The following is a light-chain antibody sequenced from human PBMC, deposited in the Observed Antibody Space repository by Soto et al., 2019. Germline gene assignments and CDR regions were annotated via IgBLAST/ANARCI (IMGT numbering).Light chain of an antibody. V-gene: IGKV3-20*01. CDR3: QQYDSSLPYT. CDR1: QSVRSTY. J-gene: IGKJ2*01. CDR2: GAS. Sequence: EIVLTQSPGTLSLSPGERATLSCRASQSVRSTYLAWYQQKPGQAPRLLIYGASSRATGIPDRFSGSGSGTDFTLTISRLEPEDFAVYYCQQYDSSLPYTFGQGTKLEIK.